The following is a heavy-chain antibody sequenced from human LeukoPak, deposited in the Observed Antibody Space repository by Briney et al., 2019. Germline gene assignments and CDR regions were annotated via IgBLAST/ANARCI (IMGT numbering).Heavy chain of an antibody. Sequence: GGPLRLSCAASGFTVSSNYMSWVRQAPGKGLEWVSVIYSGGSTYYADSVKGRFTISRDNSKNTLYLQMNSLRAEDTAVYYCARGPDCGGDCHLDYWGQGTLVTVSS. D-gene: IGHD2-21*02. CDR3: ARGPDCGGDCHLDY. J-gene: IGHJ4*02. V-gene: IGHV3-66*01. CDR1: GFTVSSNY. CDR2: IYSGGST.